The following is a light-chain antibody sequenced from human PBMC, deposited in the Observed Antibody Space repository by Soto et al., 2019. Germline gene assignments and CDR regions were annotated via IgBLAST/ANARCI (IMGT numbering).Light chain of an antibody. CDR2: AAS. V-gene: IGKV1-9*01. Sequence: DIKLTQSPSFLSASVGDRVTITCRASQGISSYLAWYQQKPGKAPKLLIYAASTLQSGVPSRFSGSGSGTEFTLTISSLPPEDFATYYCQQLNTYPRTFGQGTKVDIK. CDR3: QQLNTYPRT. J-gene: IGKJ1*01. CDR1: QGISSY.